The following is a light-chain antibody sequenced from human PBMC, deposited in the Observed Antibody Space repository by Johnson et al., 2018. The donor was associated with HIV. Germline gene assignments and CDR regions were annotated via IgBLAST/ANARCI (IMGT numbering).Light chain of an antibody. Sequence: QSVLTQPPSVSAAPGQKVTISCSGSSSNIGNNYVSWYQQLPGTAPKLLIYENNKRPSGIPDRFSGSKSGTSATLGITGLQTGDEADYYCGTWVSSLGAGVFGPGTKVSVL. J-gene: IGLJ1*01. V-gene: IGLV1-51*02. CDR3: GTWVSSLGAGV. CDR2: ENN. CDR1: SSNIGNNY.